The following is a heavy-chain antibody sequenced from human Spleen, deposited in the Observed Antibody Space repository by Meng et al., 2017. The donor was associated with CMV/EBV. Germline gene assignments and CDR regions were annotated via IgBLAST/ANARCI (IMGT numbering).Heavy chain of an antibody. V-gene: IGHV3-33*01. D-gene: IGHD5-18*01. Sequence: GESLKISCAASGFTFNSYGMDWVRQAPGKGLEWVAVVYYDGTDKYYADSVKGRFTISRDNSKNTLYLQMNSLRAEDTAVYYCARSGYSYGPYYFDFWGQGTLVTVSS. CDR1: GFTFNSYG. J-gene: IGHJ4*02. CDR2: VYYDGTDK. CDR3: ARSGYSYGPYYFDF.